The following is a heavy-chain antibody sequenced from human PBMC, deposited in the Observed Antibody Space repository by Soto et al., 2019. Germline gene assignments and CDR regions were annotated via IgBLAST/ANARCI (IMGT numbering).Heavy chain of an antibody. CDR2: ISGSGGST. V-gene: IGHV3-23*01. D-gene: IGHD1-26*01. J-gene: IGHJ3*02. CDR3: AKDKTLVLAFDI. CDR1: GFTFSSYV. Sequence: EVQLLESGGGLVQPGGSLRLSCAASGFTFSSYVMSWVRQAPGKGLEWVSAISGSGGSTYYADSVKGRFTISRDNSKNTLYLQMNSLRAEDTAVYYCAKDKTLVLAFDIWGQGTMVTVSS.